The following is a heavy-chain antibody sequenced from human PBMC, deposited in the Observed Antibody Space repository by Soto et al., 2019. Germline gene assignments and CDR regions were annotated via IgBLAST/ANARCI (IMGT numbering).Heavy chain of an antibody. Sequence: EVQLVESGGGLVKPGGSLRLSCAASGFTFSSYSMNWVRQAPGKGLEWVSSISSSSSYIYYADSVKGRFTISRDNAKNSLYLQMNSLRAEDTAVYYCARDGWQWLVRAGIGGWGQGTLVTVSS. D-gene: IGHD6-19*01. J-gene: IGHJ4*02. CDR1: GFTFSSYS. V-gene: IGHV3-21*01. CDR2: ISSSSSYI. CDR3: ARDGWQWLVRAGIGG.